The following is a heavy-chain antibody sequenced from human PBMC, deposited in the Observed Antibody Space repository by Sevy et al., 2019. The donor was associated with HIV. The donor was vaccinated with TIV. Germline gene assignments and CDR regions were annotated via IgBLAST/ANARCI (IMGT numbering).Heavy chain of an antibody. J-gene: IGHJ5*02. CDR2: IGYDGSNN. Sequence: GGSLRLSCAASGFTFSSYGMHWVRQAPGKGLEWVAVIGYDGSNNYYADSVEGRFTISRDNSKNTLYLQMNSLRAEDTAVYYCATLGIAVAGAFPWGQGTLVTVSS. CDR1: GFTFSSYG. V-gene: IGHV3-30*02. CDR3: ATLGIAVAGAFP. D-gene: IGHD6-19*01.